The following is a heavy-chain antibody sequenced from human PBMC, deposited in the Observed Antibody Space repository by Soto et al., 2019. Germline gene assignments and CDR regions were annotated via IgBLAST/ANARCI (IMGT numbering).Heavy chain of an antibody. CDR1: GFTFSNAW. CDR2: IKSKTLGETT. Sequence: GGSLRLSCAASGFTFSNAWMTWVRQAPGKGLEWVGRIKSKTLGETTDYAAPVKGRFSISRDDSLNTLSLQMNSLKNEDTAVYYCATSAAVSGGFFDNWGQGTLVTVSS. J-gene: IGHJ4*02. CDR3: ATSAAVSGGFFDN. D-gene: IGHD3-16*01. V-gene: IGHV3-15*01.